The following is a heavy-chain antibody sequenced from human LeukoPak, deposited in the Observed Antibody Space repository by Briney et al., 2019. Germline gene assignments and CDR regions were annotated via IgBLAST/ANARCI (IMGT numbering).Heavy chain of an antibody. V-gene: IGHV4-31*03. CDR1: GGSISSGGYY. CDR3: ARGPPDAFDI. CDR2: IYYSGST. J-gene: IGHJ3*02. Sequence: SETLSLTCTVSGGSISSGGYYWSWIRQHPGKGLEWIGYIYYSGSTYYNPSLKSRVTISVDTSKNQFSLKLSSVTAADTAAYYCARGPPDAFDIWGQGTMVTVSS.